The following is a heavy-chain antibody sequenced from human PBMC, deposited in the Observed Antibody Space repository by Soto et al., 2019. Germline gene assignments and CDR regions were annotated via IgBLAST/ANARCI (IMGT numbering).Heavy chain of an antibody. D-gene: IGHD2-8*01. J-gene: IGHJ5*02. CDR2: IYYSGST. Sequence: QLQLQESGPGLVKPSETLSLTCTVSGGSISSSSYYWGWIRQPPGKGLEWIGSIYYSGSTYYNPSLKSRVPISVDTSKNQFSLKLSSVTAADTAVYYCARRYCTNGVCPNWFDPWGQGTLVTVSS. CDR1: GGSISSSSYY. CDR3: ARRYCTNGVCPNWFDP. V-gene: IGHV4-39*01.